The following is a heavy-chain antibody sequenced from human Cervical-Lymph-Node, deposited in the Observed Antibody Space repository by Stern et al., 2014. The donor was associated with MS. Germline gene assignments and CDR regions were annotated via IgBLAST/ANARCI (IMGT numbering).Heavy chain of an antibody. Sequence: HLVESGGGLVQPGRSLRLSCGAAGFAFDDYAMHWVRQAPGMGMEWVSGISCSGPKIGYADSVKARFTISRDNAKNSLFLQMNKLRAEDTALYYWATANYEFGYYGMDVWGQGTAVTVS. V-gene: IGHV3-9*01. CDR3: ATANYEFGYYGMDV. CDR1: GFAFDDYA. J-gene: IGHJ6*02. D-gene: IGHD3-3*01. CDR2: ISCSGPKI.